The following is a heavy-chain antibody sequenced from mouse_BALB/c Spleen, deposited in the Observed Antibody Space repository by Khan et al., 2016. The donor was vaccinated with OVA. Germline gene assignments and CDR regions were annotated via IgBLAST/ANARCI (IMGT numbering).Heavy chain of an antibody. D-gene: IGHD1-1*01. CDR1: GFTFSTYA. CDR3: ARGFYFGEMDY. Sequence: EVELVESGGDLVKPGGSLKLSCAASGFTFSTYAMSWVRQTPEKRLEWVASFSSGGNVDYSDSVKGRFTISRDNASNILYLQMSSLRSEDTAIYYCARGFYFGEMDYWGQGTSVTVSS. V-gene: IGHV5-6-5*01. J-gene: IGHJ4*01. CDR2: FSSGGNV.